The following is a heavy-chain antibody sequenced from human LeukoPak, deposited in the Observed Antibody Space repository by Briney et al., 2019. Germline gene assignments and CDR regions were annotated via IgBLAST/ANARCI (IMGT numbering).Heavy chain of an antibody. CDR2: IRYDGSNK. V-gene: IGHV3-30*02. CDR3: AKDNYDFWSGYLNWFDP. Sequence: EGSLRLSCAASGFTFSSYGMHWVRQAPGKGLEWVAFIRYDGSNKYYADSVKGRFTISRDNSKNTLYLQMNSLRAEDTAVYYCAKDNYDFWSGYLNWFDPWGQGTLVTVSS. D-gene: IGHD3-3*01. CDR1: GFTFSSYG. J-gene: IGHJ5*02.